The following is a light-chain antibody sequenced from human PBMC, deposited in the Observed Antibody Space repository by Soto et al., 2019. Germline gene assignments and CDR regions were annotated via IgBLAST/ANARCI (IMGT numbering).Light chain of an antibody. CDR1: ENVGTN. CDR2: GSS. Sequence: IVMTQSPATLSVSPGEGVTLSCRASENVGTNLAWYQQKPGQAPRLLIYGSSTRATGIPATFSGRGSGTEFTLTISSLQSEESAIYYCQQYNNWGLSFGGGTKVEMK. J-gene: IGKJ4*01. CDR3: QQYNNWGLS. V-gene: IGKV3D-15*01.